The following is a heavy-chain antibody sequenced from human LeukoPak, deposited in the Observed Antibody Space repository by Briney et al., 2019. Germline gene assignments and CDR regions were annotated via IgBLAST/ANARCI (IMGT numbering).Heavy chain of an antibody. Sequence: SETLSLTCAVSTFSITERAYYWAWIRQPPGKGLEWIATIHHTGTTFYNPSLKSRVTMSVDTSKNQFSLKLFSVSAADTAAYYCARDGSGTFHWYDPWGQGTPVTVSS. CDR1: TFSITERAYY. CDR3: ARDGSGTFHWYDP. J-gene: IGHJ5*02. CDR2: IHHTGTT. V-gene: IGHV4-38-2*02. D-gene: IGHD6-19*01.